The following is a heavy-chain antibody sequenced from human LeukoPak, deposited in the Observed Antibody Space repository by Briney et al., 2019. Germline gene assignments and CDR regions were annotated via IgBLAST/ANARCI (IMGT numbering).Heavy chain of an antibody. Sequence: GGSLRLSCAASGFTFSSYWMSWVRQAPGKGLEWVANIEQDGSEKYYVDSVKGRFTISRDNAKNSLYLQMNSLRAEDTAVYYCARAPYYYGSGSDAFDIWGQGTMVTVSS. V-gene: IGHV3-7*01. J-gene: IGHJ3*02. CDR3: ARAPYYYGSGSDAFDI. D-gene: IGHD3-10*01. CDR2: IEQDGSEK. CDR1: GFTFSSYW.